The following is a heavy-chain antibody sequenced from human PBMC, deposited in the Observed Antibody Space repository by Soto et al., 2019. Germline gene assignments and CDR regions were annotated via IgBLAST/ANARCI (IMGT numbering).Heavy chain of an antibody. J-gene: IGHJ6*02. D-gene: IGHD6-19*01. V-gene: IGHV3-30*18. CDR2: ISYDGSNK. CDR3: AKGSSGWKTGNYYYYGMDV. Sequence: QVQLVESGGGVVQPGRSLRLSCAASGFTFSSYGMHWVRQAPGKGLEWVAVISYDGSNKYYADSVKGRFTISRDNSKNTLYLQMNSLRAEDTAVYYCAKGSSGWKTGNYYYYGMDVWGQGTTVTVSS. CDR1: GFTFSSYG.